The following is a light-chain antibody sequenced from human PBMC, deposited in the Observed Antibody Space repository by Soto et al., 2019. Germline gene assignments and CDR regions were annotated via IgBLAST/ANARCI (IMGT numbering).Light chain of an antibody. V-gene: IGKV3-20*01. CDR3: QQYGGSPGT. CDR1: QSVTSSY. CDR2: GAS. Sequence: EIVLTQSPGTLSLSPGERATLSCRASQSVTSSYLAWYQQKPGQAPRLLIYGASSRATGIPDRFSGSGSGTDFTRTISRLEPEDFAVYYCQQYGGSPGTFGQGTKVEV. J-gene: IGKJ1*01.